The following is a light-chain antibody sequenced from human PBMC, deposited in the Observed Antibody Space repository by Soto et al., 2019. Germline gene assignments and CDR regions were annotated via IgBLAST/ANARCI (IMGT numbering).Light chain of an antibody. J-gene: IGKJ1*01. CDR3: QQYKSRRT. CDR2: HAS. CDR1: QSISNW. Sequence: DIQLTQSPSTLPASVGDRVTITCRASQSISNWLAWYHQKPGTAPKLLIYHASTLESGVPSSFSGSGSGTEFTLTISSLQPDDSATYYCQQYKSRRTFGHGTKVDIK. V-gene: IGKV1-5*01.